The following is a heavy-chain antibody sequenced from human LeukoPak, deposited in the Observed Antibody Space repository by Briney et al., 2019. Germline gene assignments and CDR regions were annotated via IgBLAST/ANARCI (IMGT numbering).Heavy chain of an antibody. V-gene: IGHV3-66*01. CDR1: GFTVSSNY. D-gene: IGHD5-12*01. J-gene: IGHJ5*02. CDR3: ARGGYSGYDYGFNWVDP. Sequence: GGSLRLSCAASGFTVSSNYMSWVRQAPGKGLEWVSVIYSGGSTYYADSVKGRFTISRDNSKNTLYLQMNSLRAEDTAVYYCARGGYSGYDYGFNWVDPWGQGTLVTVSS. CDR2: IYSGGST.